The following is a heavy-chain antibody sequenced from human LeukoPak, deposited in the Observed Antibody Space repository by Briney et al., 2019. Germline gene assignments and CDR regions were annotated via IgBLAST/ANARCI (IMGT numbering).Heavy chain of an antibody. CDR3: AKEPSRTDY. CDR2: IRSKAYSATT. J-gene: IGHJ4*02. Sequence: GGSLRLSCAASGFPFSAYAMSWFRQAPGKGLEWVGFIRSKAYSATTEYAASVKGRFTISRDDSKSNAYLQMNSLRAEDTAVYYCAKEPSRTDYWGQGTLVTVSS. CDR1: GFPFSAYA. V-gene: IGHV3-49*03.